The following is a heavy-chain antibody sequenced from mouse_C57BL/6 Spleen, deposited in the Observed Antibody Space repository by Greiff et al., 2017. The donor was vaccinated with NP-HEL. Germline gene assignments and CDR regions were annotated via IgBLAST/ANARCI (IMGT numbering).Heavy chain of an antibody. CDR3: ARDGLNVPGFAY. CDR2: ISSGSSTI. Sequence: EVKLVESGGGLVKPGGSLKLSCAASGFTFSDYGMHWVRQAPEKGLEWVAYISSGSSTIYYADTVKGRLTISRDNAKNTLFLQMTSLRSEDTANYYCARDGLNVPGFAYWGQGTLVTVSA. CDR1: GFTFSDYG. J-gene: IGHJ3*01. V-gene: IGHV5-17*01. D-gene: IGHD2-2*01.